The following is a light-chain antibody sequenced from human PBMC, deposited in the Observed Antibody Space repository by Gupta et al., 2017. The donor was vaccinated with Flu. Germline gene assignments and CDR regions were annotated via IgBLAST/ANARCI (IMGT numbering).Light chain of an antibody. CDR3: SSYTSSSAPRV. V-gene: IGLV2-14*04. Sequence: SSDVGGYNYVSWYQQHPGKAPKLMIYDVSNRPSGVSNRFSGSKSGNTASLTISGLQAEDEADYYCSSYTSSSAPRVFGGGTKLTVL. CDR2: DVS. J-gene: IGLJ3*02. CDR1: SSDVGGYNY.